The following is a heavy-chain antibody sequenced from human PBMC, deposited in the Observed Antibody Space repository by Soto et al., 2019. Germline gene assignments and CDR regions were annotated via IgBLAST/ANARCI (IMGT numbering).Heavy chain of an antibody. CDR2: IIPVFGTT. Sequence: GASVKVSCKASGGTFSSYAISWVRQAPGQGLEWLGGIIPVFGTTNYAQKFQGRVTITADESTSTSYMELSSLRSDDTAVFYCAGDSYDTSGYYYCYWGQGTLVTVSS. D-gene: IGHD3-22*01. CDR1: GGTFSSYA. V-gene: IGHV1-69*13. CDR3: AGDSYDTSGYYYCY. J-gene: IGHJ4*02.